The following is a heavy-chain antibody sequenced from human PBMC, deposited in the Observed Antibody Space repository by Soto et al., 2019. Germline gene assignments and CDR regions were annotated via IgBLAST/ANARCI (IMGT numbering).Heavy chain of an antibody. V-gene: IGHV5-51*01. J-gene: IGHJ3*02. D-gene: IGHD2-2*01. Sequence: GESLKLSCNVSCNLFANSLIGCVRQLSGKGLEWMGIIYPGDSDTRYSPSFQGQVTISADKSIITAYLQWSSLKASDTAIYYCARSRNDFNDAFDIWGQGTMVT. CDR2: IYPGDSDT. CDR1: CNLFANSL. CDR3: ARSRNDFNDAFDI.